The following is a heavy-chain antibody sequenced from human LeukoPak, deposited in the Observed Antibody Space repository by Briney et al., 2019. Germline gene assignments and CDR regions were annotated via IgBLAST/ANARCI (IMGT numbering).Heavy chain of an antibody. CDR2: IYYSGST. Sequence: PSQTLSLTCTVSGGSISSGGYYWSWIRQPPGKGLEWIGYIYYSGSTYYNPSLKSRVTISVDTSKNQFSLKLSSVTAADTAVYYCARDQIGGLGYCSGGSCYPYYYGMDVWGKGTTVTVSS. CDR1: GGSISSGGYY. CDR3: ARDQIGGLGYCSGGSCYPYYYGMDV. J-gene: IGHJ6*04. V-gene: IGHV4-31*03. D-gene: IGHD2-15*01.